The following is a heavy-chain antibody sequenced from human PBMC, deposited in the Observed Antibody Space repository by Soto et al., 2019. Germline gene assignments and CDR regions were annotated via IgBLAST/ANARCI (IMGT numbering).Heavy chain of an antibody. CDR2: INAGNGNT. V-gene: IGHV1-3*01. Sequence: GASVKVSCKASGYTFTSYAMHWVRQAPGQRLEWMGWINAGNGNTKYSQKFQGRVTITRDTSASTAYMELSRLKSDDTAVYYCVRAHALGFSNWFDPWGRGTLVTVSS. D-gene: IGHD3-10*01. CDR3: VRAHALGFSNWFDP. CDR1: GYTFTSYA. J-gene: IGHJ5*02.